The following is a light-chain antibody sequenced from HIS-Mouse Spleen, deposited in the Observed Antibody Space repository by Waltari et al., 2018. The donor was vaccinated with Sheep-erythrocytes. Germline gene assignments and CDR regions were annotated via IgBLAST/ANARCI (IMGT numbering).Light chain of an antibody. Sequence: QSALTQPRSVSGSPGQSVTISCTGTSSDVGGYNYVSWYQQHPGKAPKLMIYDVSKRPSAVPERFSGSKSGNTASLTISGLQAEDEADYYCCSYAGSYNHVFATGTKVTVL. J-gene: IGLJ1*01. V-gene: IGLV2-11*01. CDR2: DVS. CDR1: SSDVGGYNY. CDR3: CSYAGSYNHV.